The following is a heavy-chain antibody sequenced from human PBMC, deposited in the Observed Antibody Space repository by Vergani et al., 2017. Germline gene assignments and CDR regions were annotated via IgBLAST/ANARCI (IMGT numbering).Heavy chain of an antibody. J-gene: IGHJ3*02. Sequence: QVQLVQSGAEVKKPGSSVKVSCKASGGTFSSYAISWVRQAPGQGLEWMGGIIPIFGTANYAQKFQGRVTITADESTRTAYMELSSLRSEYTAVYYCARDRELGYGDPDAFDIWGQGTMVTVSS. V-gene: IGHV1-69*12. D-gene: IGHD4-17*01. CDR3: ARDRELGYGDPDAFDI. CDR2: IIPIFGTA. CDR1: GGTFSSYA.